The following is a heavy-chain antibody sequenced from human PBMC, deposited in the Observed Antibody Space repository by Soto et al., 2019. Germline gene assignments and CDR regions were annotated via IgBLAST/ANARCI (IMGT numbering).Heavy chain of an antibody. J-gene: IGHJ3*02. CDR2: IYFSGAP. D-gene: IGHD2-8*01. Sequence: QVQLQESGPGLVKPSETLSLTCTVSGASSSDYYWSWIRQPPGKGLEWIGYIYFSGAPNYHPSLKSRVAISIDTSKNKFSLNRRSGTAADTAMYYCARRGGLGSWVNGVCLPGDAFDIWGQGTMVTVSS. CDR3: ARRGGLGSWVNGVCLPGDAFDI. V-gene: IGHV4-59*01. CDR1: GASSSDYY.